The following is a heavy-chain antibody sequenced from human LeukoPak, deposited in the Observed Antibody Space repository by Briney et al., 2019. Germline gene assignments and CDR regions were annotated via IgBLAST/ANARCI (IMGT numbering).Heavy chain of an antibody. CDR1: GFTVSSTY. V-gene: IGHV3-53*01. CDR2: IYSGGST. J-gene: IGHJ4*02. Sequence: GGSLRLSCAASGFTVSSTYMSWVRQAPGKGLEWVSVIYSGGSTYYADSVKGRITISRDNSKNTPYLQMNSLRAEDTAVYYCARDRLYSSSSEDYWGQGTLVTVSS. CDR3: ARDRLYSSSSEDY. D-gene: IGHD6-6*01.